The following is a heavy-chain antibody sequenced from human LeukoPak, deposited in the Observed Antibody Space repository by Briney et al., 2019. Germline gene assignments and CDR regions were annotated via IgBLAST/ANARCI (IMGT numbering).Heavy chain of an antibody. V-gene: IGHV3-23*01. CDR1: GFTFSIHA. CDR3: VRIMGTGDFDI. Sequence: PGGSLRLSCAASGFTFSIHAMSWVRQSPVKGLEGVSSIRDSGDKKYYADSVKGRFTISRDNSKNTLYLQMNSLRAEDTALYYCVRIMGTGDFDIWGQGTLVTVSS. J-gene: IGHJ3*02. D-gene: IGHD3-16*01. CDR2: IRDSGDKK.